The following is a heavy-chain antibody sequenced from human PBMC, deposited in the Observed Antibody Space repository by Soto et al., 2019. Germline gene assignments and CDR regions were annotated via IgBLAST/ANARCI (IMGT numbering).Heavy chain of an antibody. J-gene: IGHJ6*02. CDR3: ARQGRAAAGGSFFYGLDV. Sequence: PSETLSLTCTVSGVSIRNIHQYCGWIRQPPGKGLEWIGSIHYSGSPYYKPSLKSRLTMSVDTSKNQFSLKVSSVTAADTAVYYCARQGRAAAGGSFFYGLDVWGQGTTVT. CDR1: GVSIRNIHQY. CDR2: IHYSGSP. D-gene: IGHD6-13*01. V-gene: IGHV4-39*01.